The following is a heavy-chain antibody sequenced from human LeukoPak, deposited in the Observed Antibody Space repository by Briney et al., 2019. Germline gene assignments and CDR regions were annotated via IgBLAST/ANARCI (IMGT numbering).Heavy chain of an antibody. J-gene: IGHJ4*02. CDR3: TRIWLGPSN. CDR1: GFTFNDYA. D-gene: IGHD3/OR15-3a*01. Sequence: GGSLRLSCTASGFTFNDYAMTWFRQAPGKGLEWVAFVRSKASGGTTEYAASVQGRFTISRDDSKSIAYLQMTSLKTEDTAVYYCTRIWLGPSNWGPGTLVTVSS. V-gene: IGHV3-49*03. CDR2: VRSKASGGTT.